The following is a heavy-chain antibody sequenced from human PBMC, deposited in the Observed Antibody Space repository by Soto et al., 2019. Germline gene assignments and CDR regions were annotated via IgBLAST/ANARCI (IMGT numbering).Heavy chain of an antibody. V-gene: IGHV1-69*02. CDR3: ARVDYYGDYVFDY. D-gene: IGHD4-17*01. Sequence: QVQLVQSGAEVQKPGSSVKVSCKASGGTFSSYTLSWVRPAPGQGLEWMGRIIPILGIANYAQKFQGRVTITADKSTSRAYMELSSLRSEDTAVDYCARVDYYGDYVFDYCGQGALVTVSS. CDR2: IIPILGIA. CDR1: GGTFSSYT. J-gene: IGHJ4*02.